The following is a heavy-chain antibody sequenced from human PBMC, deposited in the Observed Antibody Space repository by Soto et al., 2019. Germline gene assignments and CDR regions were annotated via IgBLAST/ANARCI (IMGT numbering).Heavy chain of an antibody. Sequence: TSETLSLTCGVYGGSFSGYYWSWIRQPPGKGLEWIGEINHSGGTNYNPSLKSRVTISVDTSKNQFSLKLSSVTAADTAVYYCARGCYDYVWGSYRCHFDYWGQGTLVTAPQ. CDR1: GGSFSGYY. D-gene: IGHD3-16*02. J-gene: IGHJ4*02. CDR2: INHSGGT. CDR3: ARGCYDYVWGSYRCHFDY. V-gene: IGHV4-34*01.